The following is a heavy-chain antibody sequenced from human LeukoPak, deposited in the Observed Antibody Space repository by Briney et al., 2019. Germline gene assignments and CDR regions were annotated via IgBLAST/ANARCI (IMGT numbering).Heavy chain of an antibody. D-gene: IGHD1-1*01. Sequence: PGGSLRLSCAASGFTFSRYWMSGLGQARGKGVEGVANIKYDGNEDYYVDSVKGRFSISRDNPKNSLYLQLNSLRVEDTAVYYCKSGGAAPGSFDYWGQGTLVTVSP. V-gene: IGHV3-7*01. CDR2: IKYDGNED. J-gene: IGHJ4*02. CDR3: KSGGAAPGSFDY. CDR1: GFTFSRYW.